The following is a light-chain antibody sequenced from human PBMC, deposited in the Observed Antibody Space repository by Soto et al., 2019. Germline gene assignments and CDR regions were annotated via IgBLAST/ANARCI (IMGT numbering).Light chain of an antibody. J-gene: IGKJ5*01. V-gene: IGKV3-11*01. Sequence: ETMLTQSPASLSLSPGERATLSCRASQSVDRFLARYQQKPGQAPRLLIYDTSNRATGIPARFSGSGSGTDFTLTISSLEPEDFAVYYCHQRTNWPITFGQGTRLEIK. CDR3: HQRTNWPIT. CDR2: DTS. CDR1: QSVDRF.